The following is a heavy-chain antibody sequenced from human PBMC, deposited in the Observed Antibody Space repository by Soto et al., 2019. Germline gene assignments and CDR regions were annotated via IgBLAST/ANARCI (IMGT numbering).Heavy chain of an antibody. D-gene: IGHD3-9*01. Sequence: ASVKVSCKVSGYTLTELFMHWVRQAPGKGLEWMGGFDPEDGETIYAQKFQGRVTMTEDTSTDTAYMELSSLRSEDTAVYYCATKSNDILTGYWDDAFDIWGQGTMVTVSS. CDR1: GYTLTELF. J-gene: IGHJ3*02. CDR2: FDPEDGET. V-gene: IGHV1-24*01. CDR3: ATKSNDILTGYWDDAFDI.